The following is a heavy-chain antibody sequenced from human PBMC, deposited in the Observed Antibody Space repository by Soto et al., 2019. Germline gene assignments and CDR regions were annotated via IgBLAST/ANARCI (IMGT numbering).Heavy chain of an antibody. CDR1: GFTFSSYA. Sequence: GSLRLSCAASGFTFSSYAMSWVRQAPGKGLEWVSTISGSGGSTYYADSVKGRFTISRDNSKNTLYLQMNSLRAEDTAVYYCAKQGNYYDSSGYYKFDYWGQGTLVTVSS. D-gene: IGHD3-22*01. CDR3: AKQGNYYDSSGYYKFDY. J-gene: IGHJ4*02. V-gene: IGHV3-23*01. CDR2: ISGSGGST.